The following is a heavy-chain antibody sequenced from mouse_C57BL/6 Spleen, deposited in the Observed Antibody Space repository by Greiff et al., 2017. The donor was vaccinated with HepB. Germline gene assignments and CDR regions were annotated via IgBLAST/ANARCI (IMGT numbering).Heavy chain of an antibody. D-gene: IGHD1-1*01. Sequence: EVQLQQSGPELVKPGASVKISCKASGYTFTDYYMNWVKQSHGKSLEWIGDINPNNGGTSYNQKFKGKATLTVDKSSSTAYMELRSLTSEDSAVYYCAGLLRNWYFDVWGTGTTVTVSS. V-gene: IGHV1-26*01. CDR1: GYTFTDYY. J-gene: IGHJ1*03. CDR2: INPNNGGT. CDR3: AGLLRNWYFDV.